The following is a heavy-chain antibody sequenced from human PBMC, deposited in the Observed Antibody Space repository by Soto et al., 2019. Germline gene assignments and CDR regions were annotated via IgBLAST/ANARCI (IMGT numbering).Heavy chain of an antibody. V-gene: IGHV4-59*01. CDR1: GGSISSYY. Sequence: SETLSLTCTVSGGSISSYYWSWIRQPPGKGLEWIGYIYYSGSTNYNPSLKSRVTISVDTSKNRFSLKLSSVTAADTAVYYCARASYYYYGMDVWGQGTTVTVSS. CDR2: IYYSGST. J-gene: IGHJ6*02. CDR3: ARASYYYYGMDV.